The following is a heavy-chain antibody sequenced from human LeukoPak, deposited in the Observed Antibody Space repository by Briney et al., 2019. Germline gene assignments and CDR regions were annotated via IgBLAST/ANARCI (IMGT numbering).Heavy chain of an antibody. CDR2: IYPGDSDT. D-gene: IGHD3-10*01. CDR1: GYSFNTHW. J-gene: IGHJ4*02. Sequence: GESLKISCKGSGYSFNTHWIAWVRQMPGKGLEWMGIIYPGDSDTTYSPSFQGQVTISADKSISTAFLQWSSLKASDTAMYYCARQRERGVSYINYWGQGALVTVSS. V-gene: IGHV5-51*01. CDR3: ARQRERGVSYINY.